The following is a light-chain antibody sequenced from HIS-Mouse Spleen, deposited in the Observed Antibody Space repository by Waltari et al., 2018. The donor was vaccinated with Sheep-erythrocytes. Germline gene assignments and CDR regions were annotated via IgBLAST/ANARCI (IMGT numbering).Light chain of an antibody. J-gene: IGLJ1*01. Sequence: QSALTQPRSVSGSPGQSVTISCPGTSSAVGGYKYVSGYQQYPGKAPKLMIYDVSKRPSGVPDRFSGSKSGNTASLTISGLQAEDEADYYCCSYAGSYNHVFATGTKVTVL. CDR3: CSYAGSYNHV. CDR2: DVS. CDR1: SSAVGGYKY. V-gene: IGLV2-11*01.